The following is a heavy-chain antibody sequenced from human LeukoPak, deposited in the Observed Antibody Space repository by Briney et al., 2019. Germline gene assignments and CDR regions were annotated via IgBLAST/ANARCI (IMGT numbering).Heavy chain of an antibody. CDR1: GGSFSDSY. V-gene: IGHV4-34*01. CDR3: ARGSSSVAY. D-gene: IGHD5-12*01. J-gene: IGHJ4*02. Sequence: SETLSLTCAVYGGSFSDSYWSWIRQPPGEGLEWVGEISHSGDTNYNPSLKSRVTISVDTSKNQFSLNLSSVTAADTAVYYCARGSSSVAYWGQGTLVTVSP. CDR2: ISHSGDT.